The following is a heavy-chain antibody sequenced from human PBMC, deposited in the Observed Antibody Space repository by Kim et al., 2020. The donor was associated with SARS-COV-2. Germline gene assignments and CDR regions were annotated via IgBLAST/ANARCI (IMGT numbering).Heavy chain of an antibody. Sequence: SVEGRITISRDNAKNSLYLQMNSLRAEDTAVYYCAKDLGIAVGGTRYFDYWGQGTLVTVSS. V-gene: IGHV3-21*01. CDR3: AKDLGIAVGGTRYFDY. D-gene: IGHD6-19*01. J-gene: IGHJ4*02.